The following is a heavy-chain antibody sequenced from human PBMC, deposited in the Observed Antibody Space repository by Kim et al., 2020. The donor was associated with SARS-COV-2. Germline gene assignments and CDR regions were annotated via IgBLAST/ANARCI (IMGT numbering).Heavy chain of an antibody. CDR2: IYWDDDK. V-gene: IGHV2-5*02. Sequence: SGPTLVNPTQTLTLTCAFSGFSLSTTGVGVGWVRQPPGEALEWLSLIYWDDDKRYSPSLRSRLTITKDTSKNQVVLIMTNMDPVDTATYYCAHKAYDSGSYDAWGQGTLVTVSS. CDR1: GFSLSTTGVG. D-gene: IGHD3-10*01. J-gene: IGHJ5*02. CDR3: AHKAYDSGSYDA.